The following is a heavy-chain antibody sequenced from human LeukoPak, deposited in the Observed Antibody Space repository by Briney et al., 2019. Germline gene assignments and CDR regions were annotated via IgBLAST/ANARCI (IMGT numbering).Heavy chain of an antibody. Sequence: PGGSLRLSCGASGFTFSSHWMSWVRQTPGKGLEWVSAMSGSGYYTYYVESVKGRFTISRDNSKNTLYLHMNSLRADDTAVYYCAKMEGQRLYDYCMDVWGRGTTVTVSS. CDR2: MSGSGYYT. V-gene: IGHV3-23*01. CDR3: AKMEGQRLYDYCMDV. CDR1: GFTFSSHW. J-gene: IGHJ6*03. D-gene: IGHD3-3*01.